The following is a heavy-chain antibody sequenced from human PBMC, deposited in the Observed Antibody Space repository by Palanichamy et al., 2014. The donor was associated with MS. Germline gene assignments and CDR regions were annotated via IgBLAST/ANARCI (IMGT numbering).Heavy chain of an antibody. CDR3: ARDYSPPFQHYGDSNYYYYYGMDV. CDR2: IWYDGTNK. J-gene: IGHJ6*02. V-gene: IGHV3-33*01. CDR1: GFTFSSYG. Sequence: GRSLRLSCAASGFTFSSYGMHWVRQAPGKGLEWVAVIWYDGTNKYYADSVKGRFTISRDNSKNTLYPQMNSLRAEDTAVYYCARDYSPPFQHYGDSNYYYYYGMDVWGQGTTVTVSS. D-gene: IGHD4-17*01.